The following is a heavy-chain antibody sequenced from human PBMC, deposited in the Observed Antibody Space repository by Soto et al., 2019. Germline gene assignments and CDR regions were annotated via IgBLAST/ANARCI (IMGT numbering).Heavy chain of an antibody. Sequence: EVQLVESGGGLVQPGGSLKLSCAASGFTFSGSAVHWVRQASGKGLEWVGRIRSKANNYATAYAASVQGRFTILRDDLKTTAYLQMNSLKPEDTAVYYCTNPQVYYGMEVWGQGTTVTVSS. CDR1: GFTFSGSA. V-gene: IGHV3-73*02. CDR2: IRSKANNYAT. CDR3: TNPQVYYGMEV. J-gene: IGHJ6*02.